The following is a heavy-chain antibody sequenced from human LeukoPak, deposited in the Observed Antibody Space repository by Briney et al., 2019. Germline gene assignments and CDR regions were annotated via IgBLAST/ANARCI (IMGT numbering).Heavy chain of an antibody. CDR3: AREGGSSWDGEYFDY. CDR2: INWNGGST. CDR1: GFTFDDYG. V-gene: IGHV3-20*04. J-gene: IGHJ4*02. Sequence: PGGSLRLSCAASGFTFDDYGMSWVRQAPGKGLEWVSGINWNGGSTVYADSVKGGFTISRDNAKNSLYLQMNSLRAEDTALYYCAREGGSSWDGEYFDYWGQGTLVTVSS. D-gene: IGHD6-13*01.